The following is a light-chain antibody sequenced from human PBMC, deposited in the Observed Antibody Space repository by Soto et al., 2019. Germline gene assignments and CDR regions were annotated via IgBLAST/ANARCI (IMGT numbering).Light chain of an antibody. CDR2: GAS. J-gene: IGKJ1*01. Sequence: EIVMTQSPATLSVSPGERATLSCRASQSISNYLAWYQQKPGQAPRLLIYGASNRATGIPDRFSGSGSGTDFTLTISRLEPEDFAVYYCQQYGSSGTFGQGTRWIS. V-gene: IGKV3-20*01. CDR1: QSISNY. CDR3: QQYGSSGT.